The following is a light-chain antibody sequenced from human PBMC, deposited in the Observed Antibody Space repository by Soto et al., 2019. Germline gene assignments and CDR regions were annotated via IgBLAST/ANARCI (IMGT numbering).Light chain of an antibody. J-gene: IGKJ2*01. Sequence: EVVLTQSPGTLSLSPGERATLSCRASQIFSSDYLAWYQQKPGQAPRLLIYGASTRATHIPDRFSGSGSGTDFILTISRLEPEDSAVYLCQQYGDSPSTFGQGTKLEIK. V-gene: IGKV3-20*01. CDR3: QQYGDSPST. CDR2: GAS. CDR1: QIFSSDY.